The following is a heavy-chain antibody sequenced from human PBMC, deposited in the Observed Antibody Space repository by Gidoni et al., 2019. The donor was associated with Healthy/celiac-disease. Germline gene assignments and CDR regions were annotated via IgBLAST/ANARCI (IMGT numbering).Heavy chain of an antibody. CDR2: ISSSSSTI. CDR1: GFTFSSYS. D-gene: IGHD3-9*01. V-gene: IGHV3-48*01. J-gene: IGHJ4*02. Sequence: EVQLVESGGGLVQPGGSLRLSCAASGFTFSSYSMNWVRQAPGKGLEWVSYISSSSSTIYYADSVKGRFTISRDNAKNSLYLQMNSLRAEDTAVYYCARTLTSRGDILTGSIDYWGQGTLVTVSS. CDR3: ARTLTSRGDILTGSIDY.